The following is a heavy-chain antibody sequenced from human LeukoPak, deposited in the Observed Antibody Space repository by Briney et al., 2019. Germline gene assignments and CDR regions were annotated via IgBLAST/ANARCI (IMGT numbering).Heavy chain of an antibody. J-gene: IGHJ4*02. Sequence: ASVKVSCKASGYTFTGYYMHWVRQAPGQGLEWMGWINPSSGGTNYAQKFQGRVTMTRDTSISTAYMELSRLRSDDTAVYYCARVESGYYYVGTDYWGQGTLVTVSS. CDR2: INPSSGGT. CDR1: GYTFTGYY. V-gene: IGHV1-2*02. CDR3: ARVESGYYYVGTDY. D-gene: IGHD3-22*01.